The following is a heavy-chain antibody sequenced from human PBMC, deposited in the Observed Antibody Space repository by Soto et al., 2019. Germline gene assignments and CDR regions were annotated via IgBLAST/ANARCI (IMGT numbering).Heavy chain of an antibody. Sequence: TLSLTCTVSGGSISSGGYYWSWIRQPPGKGLEWIGSVYYSGTTYYKSSLESRVTISIDTSKNQFSLNLNSVTAADTAVYYCARELFGRSVWFDPWGQGTLVTVPQ. V-gene: IGHV4-30-2*03. CDR1: GGSISSGGYY. CDR2: VYYSGTT. J-gene: IGHJ5*02. D-gene: IGHD3-10*01. CDR3: ARELFGRSVWFDP.